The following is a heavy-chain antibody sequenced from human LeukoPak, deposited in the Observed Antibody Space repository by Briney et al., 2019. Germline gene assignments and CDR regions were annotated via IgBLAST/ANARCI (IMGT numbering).Heavy chain of an antibody. D-gene: IGHD2-15*01. CDR2: INHSGST. CDR3: ARNLCSGGSCYFFRWFDP. CDR1: GYSISSGYY. J-gene: IGHJ5*02. Sequence: SETLSLTCTVSGYSISSGYYWGWIRQPPGKGLEWIGEINHSGSTNYNPSLKSRVTISVDTSKNQFSLKLSSVTAADTAVYYCARNLCSGGSCYFFRWFDPWGQGTLVTVSS. V-gene: IGHV4-38-2*02.